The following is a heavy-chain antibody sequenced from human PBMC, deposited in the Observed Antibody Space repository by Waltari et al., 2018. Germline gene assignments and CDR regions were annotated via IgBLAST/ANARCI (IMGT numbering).Heavy chain of an antibody. CDR1: GDSMSSTDW. Sequence: QMQLQESGPGLVKPSGTLSVTCTVSGDSMSSTDWWSWVRQSPEKGLEWIGQIQRSGRTHYNPSLESRVTISIDMSNNQFSLKVTSTTAADTAVYYCARDRGRGIYLDSWGRGTLVTVSP. CDR3: ARDRGRGIYLDS. CDR2: IQRSGRT. V-gene: IGHV4-4*02. D-gene: IGHD2-15*01. J-gene: IGHJ4*02.